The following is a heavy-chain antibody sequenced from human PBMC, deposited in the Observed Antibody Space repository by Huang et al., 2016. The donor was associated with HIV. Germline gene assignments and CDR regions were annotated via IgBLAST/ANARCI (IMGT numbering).Heavy chain of an antibody. D-gene: IGHD6-6*01. CDR1: GYTFTDSN. J-gene: IGHJ4*02. CDR2: SNPKRGGT. V-gene: IGHV1-2*02. CDR3: ARDWSFGSSTSPAD. Sequence: QVQLVQSGAEVKNPGASVRVSCKASGYTFTDSNINWVRPAPGQGLEWRGWSNPKRGGTIYAQRVQGRVTRTRDTTISAVHMDLRRIQSDDTAVYFCARDWSFGSSTSPADWGQGTLVTVSS.